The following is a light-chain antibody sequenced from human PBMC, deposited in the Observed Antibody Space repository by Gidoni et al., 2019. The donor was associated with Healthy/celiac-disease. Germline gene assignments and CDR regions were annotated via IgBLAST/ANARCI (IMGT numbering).Light chain of an antibody. J-gene: IGKJ2*01. CDR2: GAS. CDR1: QSVSSN. CDR3: QQYNNWPYT. Sequence: EIVITQSPATLSVSPGDRATLTCRASQSVSSNLAWYQQKPGQAPRLLIYGASTRDTGIPARFSGSGSGTEFTLTISSLQSEDFAVYYCQQYNNWPYTFGQGTKLEIK. V-gene: IGKV3-15*01.